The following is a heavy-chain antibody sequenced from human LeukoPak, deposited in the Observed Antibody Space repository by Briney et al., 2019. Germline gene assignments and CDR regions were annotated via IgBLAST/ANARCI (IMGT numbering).Heavy chain of an antibody. CDR3: ARDPTYYYGSGRLMGYFDY. CDR1: GFTFSSYE. V-gene: IGHV3-48*03. CDR2: ISSSGSTI. D-gene: IGHD3-10*01. J-gene: IGHJ4*02. Sequence: GGSLRLSCAASGFTFSSYEMNWVRQAPGKGLEGVSYISSSGSTIYYADSVKGRFTISRDNAKNLLYLQMNSLRAEDTAVYYCARDPTYYYGSGRLMGYFDYWGQGTLVTVSS.